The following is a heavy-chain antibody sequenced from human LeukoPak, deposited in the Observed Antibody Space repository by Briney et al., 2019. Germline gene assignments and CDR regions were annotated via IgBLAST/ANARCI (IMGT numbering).Heavy chain of an antibody. V-gene: IGHV1-46*01. CDR3: ARVRIGHPTVTTTSYYFDY. Sequence: ASVKVSCKASGYTFTSYYMHWVRQAPGQGLEWMGIINPSGGSTSYAQKFQGRVTMTRDTSTITVYMELSSLRSEDTAVYYCARVRIGHPTVTTTSYYFDYWGQGTLVTVSS. D-gene: IGHD4-11*01. CDR1: GYTFTSYY. CDR2: INPSGGST. J-gene: IGHJ4*02.